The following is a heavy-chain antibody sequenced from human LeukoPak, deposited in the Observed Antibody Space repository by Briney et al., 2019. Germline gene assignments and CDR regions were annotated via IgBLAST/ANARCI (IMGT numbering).Heavy chain of an antibody. CDR3: ARRAPPGIAAAGIDY. J-gene: IGHJ4*02. D-gene: IGHD6-13*01. CDR2: IHYSGST. Sequence: SETLSLTCTVSGGSISSSSYYWGWIRQPPGKGLEWIGSIHYSGSTYYNPSLQSRVTISIDTSKNQFSLKLSSVTAADTAVYYCARRAPPGIAAAGIDYWGQGTLVTVSS. V-gene: IGHV4-39*07. CDR1: GGSISSSSYY.